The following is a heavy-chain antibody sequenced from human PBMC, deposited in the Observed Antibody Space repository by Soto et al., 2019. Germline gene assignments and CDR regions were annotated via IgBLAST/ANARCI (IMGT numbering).Heavy chain of an antibody. CDR2: IYYSGST. D-gene: IGHD3-3*01. J-gene: IGHJ6*02. V-gene: IGHV4-59*01. CDR1: GGSISSYY. CDR3: ATLRFLEWRDGMDV. Sequence: PWETLSLTCTVSGGSISSYYWSWIRQPPGKGLEWIGYIYYSGSTNYNPSLKSRVTISVDTSKNQFSLKLSSVTAADTAVYYCATLRFLEWRDGMDVWGQGTTVTVSS.